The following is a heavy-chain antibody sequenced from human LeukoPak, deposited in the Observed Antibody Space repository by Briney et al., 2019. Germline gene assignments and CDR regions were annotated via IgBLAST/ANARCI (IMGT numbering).Heavy chain of an antibody. Sequence: PGGSLRLSCAASGFTFSSYAMHWVRQVPGEGLVWVSRINTDGSSTNYADSVKGRFTISRDNAKNTLYLQMSSLRVEDTAVYSCARANNFDYWGQGTLVTVSS. CDR3: ARANNFDY. CDR1: GFTFSSYA. CDR2: INTDGSST. D-gene: IGHD4/OR15-4a*01. J-gene: IGHJ4*02. V-gene: IGHV3-74*01.